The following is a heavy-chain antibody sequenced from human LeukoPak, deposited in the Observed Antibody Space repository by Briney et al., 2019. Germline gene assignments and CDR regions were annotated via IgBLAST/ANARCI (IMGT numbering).Heavy chain of an antibody. J-gene: IGHJ6*03. D-gene: IGHD3-3*01. Sequence: ASVKVSCKASGYTFTSYGISWVRQAPGQGLEWIGWISAYNGNTNYAQKLQGRVTMTTDTSTSTAYMELRSLRSDDTAVYYCARAGIRFLEWLPRIHYMDVWGKGTTVTVSS. CDR3: ARAGIRFLEWLPRIHYMDV. CDR1: GYTFTSYG. V-gene: IGHV1-18*01. CDR2: ISAYNGNT.